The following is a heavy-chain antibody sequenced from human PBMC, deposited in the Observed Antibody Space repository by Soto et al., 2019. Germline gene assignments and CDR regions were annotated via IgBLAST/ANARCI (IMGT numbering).Heavy chain of an antibody. J-gene: IGHJ5*02. CDR1: GFTFSSYA. CDR3: AKGYSSSWSPNWFDP. D-gene: IGHD6-13*01. V-gene: IGHV3-23*01. CDR2: ISGSGGST. Sequence: EVQLLESGGGLVQPGGSLRLSCAASGFTFSSYAMSWVRQAPGKGLEWVSAISGSGGSTYYADSVKGRFTISRDNSKNTLYLQMTSLRAEDTAVYYCAKGYSSSWSPNWFDPWGQGTLVTVSS.